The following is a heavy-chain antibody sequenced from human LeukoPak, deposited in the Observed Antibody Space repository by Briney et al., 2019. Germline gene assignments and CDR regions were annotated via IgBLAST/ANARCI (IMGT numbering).Heavy chain of an antibody. CDR1: GFTFSSYA. CDR3: AKKYQGYDFWSGYRPDDAFDI. V-gene: IGHV3-23*01. CDR2: ISGSGGST. D-gene: IGHD3-3*01. Sequence: GGSLRLSCAASGFTFSSYAMSWVRQAPGKGLEWVSAISGSGGSTYYADSVKGRFTISRDNSKNTLYLQMNSLRAEDTAVYYCAKKYQGYDFWSGYRPDDAFDIWGQGTMVTVSS. J-gene: IGHJ3*02.